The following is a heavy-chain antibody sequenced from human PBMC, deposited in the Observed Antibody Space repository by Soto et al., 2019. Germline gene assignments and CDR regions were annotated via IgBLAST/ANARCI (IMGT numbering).Heavy chain of an antibody. J-gene: IGHJ4*02. Sequence: QVQLQESGPGLVKPSGTLSLTCAVSGGSISSTNWWNWVRQPPGKGLEWIGEIDHSGSTNYNPSLKSRDTMSVDKPKSQFSLKLSAVTAADTAVYYCVRDSGNGWKDYWGQGTLVTVSS. CDR1: GGSISSTNW. CDR2: IDHSGST. CDR3: VRDSGNGWKDY. V-gene: IGHV4-4*02. D-gene: IGHD6-19*01.